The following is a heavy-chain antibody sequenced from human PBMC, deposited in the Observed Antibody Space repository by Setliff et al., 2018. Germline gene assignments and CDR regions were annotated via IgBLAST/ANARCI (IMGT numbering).Heavy chain of an antibody. D-gene: IGHD2-15*01. CDR3: ARRYLIKSGRVVAATGAFDI. V-gene: IGHV5-51*01. CDR1: GYSFTSYW. J-gene: IGHJ3*02. Sequence: GESLKISCKGSGYSFTSYWIGWVRQMPGKGLEWMGIIYPGDSDTRYSPSFQGQVTISADKSISTAYLQWSSLKASDTAMYYCARRYLIKSGRVVAATGAFDIWGQGTMVTVSS. CDR2: IYPGDSDT.